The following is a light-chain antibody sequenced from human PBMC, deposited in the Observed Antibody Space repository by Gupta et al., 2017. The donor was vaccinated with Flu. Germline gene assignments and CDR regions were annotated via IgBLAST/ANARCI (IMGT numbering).Light chain of an antibody. J-gene: IGLJ2*01. V-gene: IGLV3-19*01. CDR3: DSWDSNDNRQFV. CDR1: NIRNTY. Sequence: TNTITSGSGNIRNTYAGWYQQKPREAPDLLIDENNIRTPAIPDGFFGSRSGITASLIITGAQAEDEDHYYCDSWDSNDNRQFVFGGGTKLTVL. CDR2: ENN.